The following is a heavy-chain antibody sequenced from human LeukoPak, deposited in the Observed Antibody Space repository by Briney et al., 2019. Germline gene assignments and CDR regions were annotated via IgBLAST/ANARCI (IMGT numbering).Heavy chain of an antibody. CDR3: ARGATAHFDY. CDR2: TYYRSKWYY. CDR1: GDSVSSNSVA. V-gene: IGHV6-1*01. Sequence: SQTLSLTCAISGDSVSSNSVARNWVRQSPSRGLEWLGRTYYRSKWYYDYAVSVKSRMTINPDTSKNQFSLQLNSVTPEDTAVYYCARGATAHFDYWGQGTLVTVSS. D-gene: IGHD5-12*01. J-gene: IGHJ4*02.